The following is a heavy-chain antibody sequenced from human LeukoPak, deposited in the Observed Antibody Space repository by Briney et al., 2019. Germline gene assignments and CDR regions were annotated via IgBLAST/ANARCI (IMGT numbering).Heavy chain of an antibody. CDR1: GFTFSSYS. V-gene: IGHV3-48*04. J-gene: IGHJ4*02. Sequence: GGSLRLSCAASGFTFSSYSMNWVRQAPGWGLEWVSYISSSSSTIYYADSVKGRFTISRDNAKNSLYLQMNSLRAEDTAVYYCARGGNRGYFDWFPNYWGQGTLVTVSS. CDR3: ARGGNRGYFDWFPNY. D-gene: IGHD3-9*01. CDR2: ISSSSSTI.